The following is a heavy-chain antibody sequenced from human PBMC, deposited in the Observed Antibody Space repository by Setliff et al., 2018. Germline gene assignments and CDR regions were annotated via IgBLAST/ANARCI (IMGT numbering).Heavy chain of an antibody. Sequence: GSLRLSCAASGFTFSTYWMSWVRQAPGKGLEWVANINQDESEKYYVDSVKGRFTISRDNAKSSLYLQMNSLRPEDTAVYYCARSETCHSTHCSPYDYWGQGTPVTVSS. CDR2: INQDESEK. J-gene: IGHJ4*02. D-gene: IGHD2-2*01. CDR1: GFTFSTYW. V-gene: IGHV3-7*01. CDR3: ARSETCHSTHCSPYDY.